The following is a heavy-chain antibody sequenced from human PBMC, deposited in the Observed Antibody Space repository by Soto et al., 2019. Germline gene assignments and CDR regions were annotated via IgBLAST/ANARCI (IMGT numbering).Heavy chain of an antibody. D-gene: IGHD4-17*01. CDR2: IWYDGSNK. CDR1: GFTFSSYG. CDR3: ARDSGDYDLLFWLDY. J-gene: IGHJ4*02. V-gene: IGHV3-33*01. Sequence: QVQLVESGGGVVQPGRSLRLSCAASGFTFSSYGMHWVRQAPGKGLEWVAVIWYDGSNKYYADSVKGRFTISRDNSKNTLYLQMNSLRAEDTAVYYCARDSGDYDLLFWLDYWGQGTLVTVSS.